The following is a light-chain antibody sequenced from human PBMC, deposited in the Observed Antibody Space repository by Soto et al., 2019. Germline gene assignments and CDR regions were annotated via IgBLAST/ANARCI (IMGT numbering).Light chain of an antibody. CDR2: DAS. CDR1: RDIDNY. CDR3: HPYDNRPFT. Sequence: DIQMTQSPSSLSASVGDRVTITCQASRDIDNYLNWYQQKPGKAPNLLIYDASNLETGVPLRVSGSRSGTHFTLTISILQPEDIGTNYCHPYDNRPFTFGQGTKLEF. J-gene: IGKJ2*01. V-gene: IGKV1-33*01.